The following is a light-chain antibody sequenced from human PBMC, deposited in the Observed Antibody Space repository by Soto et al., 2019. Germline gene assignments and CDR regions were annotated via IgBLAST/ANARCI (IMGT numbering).Light chain of an antibody. CDR1: NSDIGNYDF. CDR2: EVS. V-gene: IGLV2-14*01. J-gene: IGLJ2*01. Sequence: QSALTQPASVSGSPGQSITISCNGTNSDIGNYDFVSWYQHHPGKAPKLMIYEVSNRPSGISKRFSGSKSGVTASLTIARLQADDEADYYCSSYTRSNIVIFGGGTKVTVL. CDR3: SSYTRSNIVI.